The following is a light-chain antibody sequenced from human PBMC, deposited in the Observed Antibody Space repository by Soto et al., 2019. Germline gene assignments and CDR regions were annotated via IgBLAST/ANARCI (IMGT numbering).Light chain of an antibody. CDR1: SSNIGAGYD. CDR3: QSYASSLSGSEV. CDR2: GNS. V-gene: IGLV1-40*01. J-gene: IGLJ2*01. Sequence: QSVLTQPPSVSGAPGQRVTISCTGSSSNIGAGYDVHWYQQLPGTAPKLLIYGNSNRPSGVPDRFSGSKSATSASLAITGLQAEDEADYYCQSYASSLSGSEVFGGGTQLTVL.